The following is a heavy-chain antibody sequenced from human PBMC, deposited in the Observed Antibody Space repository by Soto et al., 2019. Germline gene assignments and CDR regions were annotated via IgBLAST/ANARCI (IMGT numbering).Heavy chain of an antibody. CDR1: GFTFNNSG. J-gene: IGHJ6*02. V-gene: IGHV3-30*18. D-gene: IGHD6-19*01. CDR2: ISFDGSET. CDR3: AKDRVPGAYGHYYGMDV. Sequence: VQLVESGGGVVQPGRSLRLSCAVSGFTFNNSGMHWIRQAPGKGLEWVAVISFDGSETYYADSMKGRFTISRDNSKNMLQLQMNSLRAEDTAIYYCAKDRVPGAYGHYYGMDVWGQGTTVTVSS.